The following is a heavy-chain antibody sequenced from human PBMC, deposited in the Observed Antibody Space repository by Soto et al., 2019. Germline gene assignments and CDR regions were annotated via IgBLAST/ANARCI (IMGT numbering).Heavy chain of an antibody. V-gene: IGHV1-69*01. D-gene: IGHD6-6*01. J-gene: IGHJ6*02. Sequence: QVQLVQSGAEVKKPGSSVKVSCKASGGTFSSYANSWVRQAPGQGLEWMGGIIPIFGTANYSQKFQGRVTITADESTSSASMELSSLRSEDTAVYYCAGGSSLRRYYYYGMDVWGQGTTVTVSS. CDR3: AGGSSLRRYYYYGMDV. CDR1: GGTFSSYA. CDR2: IIPIFGTA.